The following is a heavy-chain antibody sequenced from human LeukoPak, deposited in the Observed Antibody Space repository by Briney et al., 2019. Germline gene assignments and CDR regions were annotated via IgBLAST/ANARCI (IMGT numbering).Heavy chain of an antibody. V-gene: IGHV4-59*01. Sequence: SETLSLTCTVSGGSISSYYWSWIRQLPGKGLEWIGYIYYSGSTNYNPSLKSRVTISVDTSKNQFSLKLSSVTAADTAVYYCARGESSGWDDFDYWGQGTLVTVSS. CDR1: GGSISSYY. J-gene: IGHJ4*02. CDR2: IYYSGST. CDR3: ARGESSGWDDFDY. D-gene: IGHD6-19*01.